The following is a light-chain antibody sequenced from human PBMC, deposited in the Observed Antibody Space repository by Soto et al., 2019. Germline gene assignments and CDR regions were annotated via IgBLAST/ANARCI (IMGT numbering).Light chain of an antibody. CDR1: QSLVHSDGIAY. CDR3: MQGTHWPIT. V-gene: IGKV2-30*02. J-gene: IGKJ5*01. CDR2: KVS. Sequence: DVVMTQSPLSLPVTLGQPASISCRSNQSLVHSDGIAYFSWFQXRPGRSQRRXIYKVSNRDSGVPARFSGSGSGTDFALKISRVEAEDGAVYDGMQGTHWPITFGQGTRLEIK.